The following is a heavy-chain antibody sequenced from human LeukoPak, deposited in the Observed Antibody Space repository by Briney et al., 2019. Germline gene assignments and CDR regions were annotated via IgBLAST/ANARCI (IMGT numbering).Heavy chain of an antibody. CDR2: VNPYGTS. Sequence: KPSETLSLTCSVSGGSTNNYFWSWIRQSAGKGLEWIGRVNPYGTSNYNPSLKSRVTMSVDTSKNLVSLRLTSLTAADTAVYYCARDRRPRAVAGAYISHGMDVWGQGTTVTVSS. V-gene: IGHV4-4*07. CDR1: GGSTNNYF. D-gene: IGHD6-19*01. CDR3: ARDRRPRAVAGAYISHGMDV. J-gene: IGHJ6*02.